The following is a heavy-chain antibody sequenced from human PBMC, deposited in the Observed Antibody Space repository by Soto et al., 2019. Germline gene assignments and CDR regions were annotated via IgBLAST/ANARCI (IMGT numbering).Heavy chain of an antibody. V-gene: IGHV4-34*01. CDR1: GGSFSGYY. CDR3: ARVRDWFDP. D-gene: IGHD3-3*01. Sequence: SETLSLTCGVYGGSFSGYYWNWIRQPPGKGLEWIGEIDHSGYTNYNPSLKSRVTISVDTSKNQFSLRLTSVTAADTAVYYCARVRDWFDPWGQGTLVTVSS. CDR2: IDHSGYT. J-gene: IGHJ5*02.